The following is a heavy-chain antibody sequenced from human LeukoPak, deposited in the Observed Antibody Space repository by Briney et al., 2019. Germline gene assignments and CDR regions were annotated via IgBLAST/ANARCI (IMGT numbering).Heavy chain of an antibody. V-gene: IGHV3-23*01. CDR1: GFTFSNYA. Sequence: KAGGSLRLSCAASGFTFSNYAMSWVRQAPGKGLEWVSAISGSGGNTYYADSVKGRFTISRDNSGSTLYLQMNSLRAEDTAVYYCVSSSSGWYRFQYWGQGTLVTVSS. D-gene: IGHD6-19*01. CDR2: ISGSGGNT. CDR3: VSSSSGWYRFQY. J-gene: IGHJ4*02.